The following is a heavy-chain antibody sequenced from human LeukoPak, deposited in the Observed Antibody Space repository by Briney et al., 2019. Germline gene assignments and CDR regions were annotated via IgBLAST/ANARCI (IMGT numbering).Heavy chain of an antibody. V-gene: IGHV4-59*12. D-gene: IGHD3-10*01. CDR3: ARGLVLLWFGDPEDAFDI. CDR2: IYYSGST. Sequence: QASETLSLTCAVYGGSFSGYYWSWIRQPPGKGLEWIGYIYYSGSTNYNPSLKSRVTISVDTSKNQFSLKLSSVTAADTAVYYCARGLVLLWFGDPEDAFDIWGQGTMVTVSS. CDR1: GGSFSGYY. J-gene: IGHJ3*02.